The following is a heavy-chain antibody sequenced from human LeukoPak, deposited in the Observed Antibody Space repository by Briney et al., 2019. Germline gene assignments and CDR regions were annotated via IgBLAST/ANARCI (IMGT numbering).Heavy chain of an antibody. J-gene: IGHJ4*02. CDR1: GFTFISYG. Sequence: PGRFLRLSCAASGFTFISYGMHWVRQAPGKGLEWVAVISYDGSNKYYADSVKGRFTISRDNSKNTLYLQMNSLRAEDTAVYYCARDRSPLQWLVKGFDYWGQGTLVTVSS. CDR2: ISYDGSNK. D-gene: IGHD6-19*01. CDR3: ARDRSPLQWLVKGFDY. V-gene: IGHV3-30*03.